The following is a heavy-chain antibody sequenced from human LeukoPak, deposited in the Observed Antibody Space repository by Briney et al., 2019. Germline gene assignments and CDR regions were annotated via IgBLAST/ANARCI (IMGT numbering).Heavy chain of an antibody. CDR1: GFTFSSYW. CDR3: ARERGPYYDSSGTRMECWFDP. CDR2: INSDGSST. D-gene: IGHD3-22*01. V-gene: IGHV3-74*01. J-gene: IGHJ5*02. Sequence: GGSLRLSCAASGFTFSSYWMHWVRQAPGKGLVWVSRINSDGSSTSYADSVKGRFTISRDNAKNTLYLQMNRLRAEDTAVYYCARERGPYYDSSGTRMECWFDPWGQGTLVTVSS.